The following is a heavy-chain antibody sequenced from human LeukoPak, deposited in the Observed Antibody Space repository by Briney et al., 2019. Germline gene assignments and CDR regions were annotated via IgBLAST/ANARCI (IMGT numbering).Heavy chain of an antibody. V-gene: IGHV3-23*01. CDR1: GFTFSSYA. Sequence: PGGSLRLSCAASGFTFSSYAMGWVRQAPGKGLEWVSVISTSGGSTNYADSVKGRFTISRDNAKNSLYLQMNSLRAEDTALYYCARRTYVDYWGQGTLVTVSS. D-gene: IGHD3-16*01. J-gene: IGHJ4*02. CDR3: ARRTYVDY. CDR2: ISTSGGST.